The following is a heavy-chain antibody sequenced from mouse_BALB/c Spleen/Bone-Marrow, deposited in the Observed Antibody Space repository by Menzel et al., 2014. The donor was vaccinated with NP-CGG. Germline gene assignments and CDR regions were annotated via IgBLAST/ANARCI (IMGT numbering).Heavy chain of an antibody. CDR2: IRNKANGYTT. CDR3: ASLLTFYAMHC. J-gene: IGHJ4*01. D-gene: IGHD4-1*01. V-gene: IGHV7-3*02. Sequence: EVQLEESGGGLVQPGGSLRFSCATSGFTFTDYFMTWVRQPPGKALEWLGFIRNKANGYTTDYSASVRGRFTISRDNSQSILYLQMNTLRAEDSATYYCASLLTFYAMHCRAQGTSVPVTS. CDR1: GFTFTDYF.